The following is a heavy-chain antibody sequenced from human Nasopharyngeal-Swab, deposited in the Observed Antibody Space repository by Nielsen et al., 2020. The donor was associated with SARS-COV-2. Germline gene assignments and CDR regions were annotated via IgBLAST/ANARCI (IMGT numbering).Heavy chain of an antibody. J-gene: IGHJ4*02. CDR3: ARPLAAASYYFDY. CDR1: GSSFIDYW. D-gene: IGHD6-25*01. CDR2: IYPGDSDT. V-gene: IGHV5-51*01. Sequence: GGPLRLSCKVSGSSFIDYWIGWVRQMPGRGLEWMGIIYPGDSDTRYNPSFQGQVTISADSSISTAYLQWGSLKASDSAMYYCARPLAAASYYFDYWGQGTLVTVSS.